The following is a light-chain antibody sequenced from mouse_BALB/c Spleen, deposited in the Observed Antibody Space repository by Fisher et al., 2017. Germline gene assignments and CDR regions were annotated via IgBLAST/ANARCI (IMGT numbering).Light chain of an antibody. CDR2: DTS. J-gene: IGKJ2*01. CDR3: FQGSGYPLT. V-gene: IGKV4-63*01. Sequence: DIVMTQTPALMSASPGEKVTMTCSASSSVSYMYWYQQKSSTSPKLWIYDTSKLASGVPGRFSGSGSGNSYSLTISSMEAEDVATYYCFQGSGYPLTFGGGTKLEIK. CDR1: SSVSY.